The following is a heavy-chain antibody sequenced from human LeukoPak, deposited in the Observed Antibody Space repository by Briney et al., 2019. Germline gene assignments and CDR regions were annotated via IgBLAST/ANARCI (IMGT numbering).Heavy chain of an antibody. Sequence: GGSLRLSCAASGFTFNIFAMNWVRQASGRGLEWFSAISGSGISTYYADSVKGRFTISRDNSKNTLYLQINRLRAEDTAVYFCAKDQHGYDKPIDYWGQGTLVTVSS. CDR2: ISGSGIST. CDR1: GFTFNIFA. V-gene: IGHV3-23*01. CDR3: AKDQHGYDKPIDY. D-gene: IGHD5-12*01. J-gene: IGHJ4*02.